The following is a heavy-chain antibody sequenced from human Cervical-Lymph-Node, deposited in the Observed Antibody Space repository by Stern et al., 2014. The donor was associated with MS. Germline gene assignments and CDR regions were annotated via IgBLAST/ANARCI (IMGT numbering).Heavy chain of an antibody. Sequence: QVQLQESGPGLVKPSETLSLTCAVSGGSISSRYWGWIRQPPGKGLEWFGFTPHSGHPKCTPPLKGRFPISLDPPKNHSPLRVPSVTAADTAVYYCARLSTAVDFWGQGTLVTVSS. CDR2: TPHSGHP. J-gene: IGHJ4*02. CDR3: ARLSTAVDF. V-gene: IGHV4-59*08. CDR1: GGSISSRY.